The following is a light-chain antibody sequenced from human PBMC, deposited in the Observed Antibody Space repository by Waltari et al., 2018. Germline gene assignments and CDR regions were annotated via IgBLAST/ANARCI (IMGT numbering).Light chain of an antibody. Sequence: QSALTQPASVSGSPGQSITISCTGTSSDIGSYNFVFCSQQHPGKAPKLILYEVTKRPSGVSDRFSGSKSGNTASLTISGLQAEDDADYYCYSSAMSAFVVFGGGTKLTVL. V-gene: IGLV2-23*02. CDR3: YSSAMSAFVV. CDR1: SSDIGSYNF. J-gene: IGLJ3*02. CDR2: EVT.